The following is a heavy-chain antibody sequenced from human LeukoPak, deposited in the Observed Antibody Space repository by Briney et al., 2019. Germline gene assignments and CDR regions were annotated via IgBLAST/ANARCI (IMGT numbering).Heavy chain of an antibody. CDR3: ARERCSGGSCYLGY. CDR2: IYSGGST. V-gene: IGHV3-53*01. J-gene: IGHJ4*02. CDR1: GFTFSSYS. D-gene: IGHD2-15*01. Sequence: GGSLRLSCAASGFTFSSYSMNWVRQAPGKGLEWVSVIYSGGSTYYADSVKGRFTISRDNSKNTLYLQMNSLRAEDTAVYYCARERCSGGSCYLGYWGQGTLVTVSS.